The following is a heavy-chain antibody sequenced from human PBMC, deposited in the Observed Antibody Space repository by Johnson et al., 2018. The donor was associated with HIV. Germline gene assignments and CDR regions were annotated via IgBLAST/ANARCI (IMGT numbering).Heavy chain of an antibody. D-gene: IGHD3-10*01. CDR1: GFTVSSNY. Sequence: VQLVESGGDLVQPGGSLRLSCVASGFTVSSNYLSWVRQAPGKGLEWVSVIYSGDSTNYADSVTGRFTISRDNSKNTLYLQMNSLRAEDTAVYYCAKQGGSRLHLWVDAFDIWGQGTMVTVSS. CDR2: IYSGDST. V-gene: IGHV3-66*04. CDR3: AKQGGSRLHLWVDAFDI. J-gene: IGHJ3*02.